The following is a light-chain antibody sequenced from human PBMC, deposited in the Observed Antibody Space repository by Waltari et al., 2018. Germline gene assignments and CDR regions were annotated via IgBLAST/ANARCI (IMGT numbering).Light chain of an antibody. Sequence: EIVLTQSPGTLSLSPGERATLSCRASQSLRNFLAWYQHKPGQAPRLLISAASNRAPGTPARFSGSGSGTDFTLTISSLEPEDFAVYYCQQRINWPLTFGCGTKVAIK. CDR3: QQRINWPLT. J-gene: IGKJ4*01. CDR2: AAS. V-gene: IGKV3-11*01. CDR1: QSLRNF.